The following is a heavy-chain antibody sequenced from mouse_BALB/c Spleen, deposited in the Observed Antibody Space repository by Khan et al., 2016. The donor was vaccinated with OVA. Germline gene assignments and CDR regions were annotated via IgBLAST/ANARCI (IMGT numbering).Heavy chain of an antibody. D-gene: IGHD1-2*01. CDR3: ARGRGRHYDGIAY. V-gene: IGHV1S137*01. J-gene: IGHJ3*01. CDR2: ISTYSGNT. CDR1: GYTFTDYA. Sequence: QVQLKESGPELVRPGVSVKISCKGSGYTFTDYAMHWVKQSPAKSLEWIGVISTYSGNTNYNQKFKGKATMTVDKSSSTAYMDLSRLTSEDSTIYYCARGRGRHYDGIAYWGQGTLVTVSA.